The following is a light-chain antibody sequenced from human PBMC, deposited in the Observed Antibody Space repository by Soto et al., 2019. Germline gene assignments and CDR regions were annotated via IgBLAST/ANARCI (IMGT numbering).Light chain of an antibody. CDR2: GAS. Sequence: EIVLAQSPATLSLSPGERATLSCRASQSVSSYLAWYQQKPGQAPRLLIYGASTRATDIPARFSGSGSGTEFTLTISSLQSEDFAVYFCQQYNYWPPLTFGGGTKVDNK. J-gene: IGKJ4*01. CDR1: QSVSSY. CDR3: QQYNYWPPLT. V-gene: IGKV3-15*01.